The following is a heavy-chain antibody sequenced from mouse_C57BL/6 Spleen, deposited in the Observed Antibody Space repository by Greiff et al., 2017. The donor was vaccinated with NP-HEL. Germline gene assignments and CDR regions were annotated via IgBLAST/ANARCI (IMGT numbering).Heavy chain of an antibody. CDR2: INPSSGYT. Sequence: VQLQQSGAELAKPGASVKLSCKASGYTFTSYWMHWVKQRPGQGLEWIGYINPSSGYTKYNQKFKDKATLTADKSSSTAYMQLSSLTYEDSAVYYCARSRTGAFYAMDYWGQGTSVTVSS. V-gene: IGHV1-7*01. CDR1: GYTFTSYW. CDR3: ARSRTGAFYAMDY. J-gene: IGHJ4*01. D-gene: IGHD4-1*01.